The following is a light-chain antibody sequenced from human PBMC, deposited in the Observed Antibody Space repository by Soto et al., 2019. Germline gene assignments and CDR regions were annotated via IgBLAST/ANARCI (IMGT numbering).Light chain of an antibody. J-gene: IGLJ1*01. V-gene: IGLV2-11*01. CDR1: SSDVGGYNY. CDR2: DVS. CDR3: CSYAGSYTFGVS. Sequence: QSVLTHPRSVSGSPGQSVTISCTGTSSDVGGYNYVSWYQQHPGKAPKLMIYDVSKRPSGVPDRFSGSKSGNTASLTISGLQAEDEADYYCCSYAGSYTFGVSFGTGTKVT.